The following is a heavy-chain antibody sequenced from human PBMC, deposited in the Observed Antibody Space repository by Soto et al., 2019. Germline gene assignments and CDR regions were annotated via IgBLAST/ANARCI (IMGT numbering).Heavy chain of an antibody. CDR3: VSDERAYCSSDTCEHCFDY. D-gene: IGHD2-15*01. J-gene: IGHJ4*02. CDR1: GYTFTTYG. V-gene: IGHV1-18*01. Sequence: QVQLVQSGVEVKKPGASVKVSCKTSGYTFTTYGVRWVRQAPGLGLEWMGWTSGTNGNTNSAQKFHGRVSMTTDTSTSTGYMELRSRTSYDTVVYYGVSDERAYCSSDTCEHCFDYWGQGTLVIVSS. CDR2: TSGTNGNT.